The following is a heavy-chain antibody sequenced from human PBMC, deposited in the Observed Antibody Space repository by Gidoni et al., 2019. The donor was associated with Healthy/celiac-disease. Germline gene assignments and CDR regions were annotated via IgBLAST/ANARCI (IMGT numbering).Heavy chain of an antibody. J-gene: IGHJ3*02. V-gene: IGHV3-23*01. D-gene: IGHD4-17*01. Sequence: EVQLLESGGGLVQPGGSLRLSCAASGFTFRSYAMSWVRQAPGKGLEWVSAISGSGGSTYYADSVKGRFTISRDNSKNTLYLQMNSLRAEDTAVYYCAKDKGERDYGDYLDAFDIWGQGTMVTVSS. CDR2: ISGSGGST. CDR1: GFTFRSYA. CDR3: AKDKGERDYGDYLDAFDI.